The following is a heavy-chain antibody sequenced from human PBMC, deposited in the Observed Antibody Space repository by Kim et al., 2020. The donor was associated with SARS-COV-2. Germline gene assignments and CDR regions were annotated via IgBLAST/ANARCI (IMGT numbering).Heavy chain of an antibody. Sequence: NYNPSLRSRVTISLDSSKNQLSLKLTSVTAADTAVYYCATSLEVRGWPFDCWGQGTLVTVSS. J-gene: IGHJ4*02. D-gene: IGHD6-19*01. CDR3: ATSLEVRGWPFDC. V-gene: IGHV4-59*01.